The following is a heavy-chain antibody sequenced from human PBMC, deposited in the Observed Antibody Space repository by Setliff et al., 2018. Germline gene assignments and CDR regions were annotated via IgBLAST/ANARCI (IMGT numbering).Heavy chain of an antibody. D-gene: IGHD3-22*01. V-gene: IGHV4-39*07. CDR2: IYYSGST. CDR1: GGSISSKNYY. CDR3: ARGKDYYDSSGYGRGDFDY. J-gene: IGHJ4*02. Sequence: SETLSLTCTVSGGSISSKNYYWGWIRQPPGKGLEWIGRIYYSGSTNYNPSLKSRVTISLDTSRNQFSLKLSSVTAADTAVYYCARGKDYYDSSGYGRGDFDYWGQGTLVTVSS.